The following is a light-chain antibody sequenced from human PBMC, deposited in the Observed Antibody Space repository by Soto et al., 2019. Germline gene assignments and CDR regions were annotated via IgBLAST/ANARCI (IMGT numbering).Light chain of an antibody. V-gene: IGLV2-23*01. CDR1: SSDVGSYNL. J-gene: IGLJ3*02. Sequence: QSALTQPASVSGSPGQLITISCTGTSSDVGSYNLVSWYQQYPGKAPKLMIYEGSKRPSGVSNRFSGSKSGNTASLTISGLQAEDEADYYCCSYAGVTVLFGGGTKLTVL. CDR2: EGS. CDR3: CSYAGVTVL.